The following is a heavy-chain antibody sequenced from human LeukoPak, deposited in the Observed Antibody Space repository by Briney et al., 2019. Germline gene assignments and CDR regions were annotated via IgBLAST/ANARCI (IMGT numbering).Heavy chain of an antibody. D-gene: IGHD3-10*01. CDR1: GFTVRSNY. V-gene: IGHV3-66*04. Sequence: GGSLRLSCAASGFTVRSNYMSWVRQAPGKGLEWVSVIYSGGSTYYADSVKGRFTISRDNSKNTLYLQMNSLRAEDTAVYYWARHRRWSGEFIPPSWDQGTLVTVSS. J-gene: IGHJ4*02. CDR3: ARHRRWSGEFIPPS. CDR2: IYSGGST.